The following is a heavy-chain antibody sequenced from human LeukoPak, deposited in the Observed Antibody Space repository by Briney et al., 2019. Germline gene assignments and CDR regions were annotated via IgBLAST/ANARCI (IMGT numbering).Heavy chain of an antibody. V-gene: IGHV3-53*01. CDR2: IYSGGST. CDR3: ARDSYCGSGSYYRYTFDY. D-gene: IGHD3-10*01. J-gene: IGHJ4*02. Sequence: PGGSLRLSCAASGFTVSRNYTSWVRQAPGKGLEWVSVIYSGGSTYYTDSVKGRFTISRDNSKNTLYLQMNSLRAEDTAVYYCARDSYCGSGSYYRYTFDYWGQGTLVTVSS. CDR1: GFTVSRNY.